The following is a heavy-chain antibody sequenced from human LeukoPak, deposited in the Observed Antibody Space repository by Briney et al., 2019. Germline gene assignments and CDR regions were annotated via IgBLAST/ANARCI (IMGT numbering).Heavy chain of an antibody. Sequence: PETLSLTCAVYGGSFSGYYWSWIRQPPGKGPEWIGEINHSGSTNYNPSLKSRVTISVDTSKNQFSLKLSSVTAADTAVYYCARLRRPTTYYYYGMDVWGQGTTVTVSS. CDR3: ARLRRPTTYYYYGMDV. CDR2: INHSGST. J-gene: IGHJ6*02. D-gene: IGHD1-14*01. V-gene: IGHV4-34*01. CDR1: GGSFSGYY.